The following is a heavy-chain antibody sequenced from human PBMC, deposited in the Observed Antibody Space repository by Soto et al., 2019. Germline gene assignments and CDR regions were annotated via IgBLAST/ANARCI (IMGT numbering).Heavy chain of an antibody. CDR2: INQDGSEK. V-gene: IGHV3-7*04. D-gene: IGHD1-26*01. CDR1: ESTVSRDW. Sequence: EVHLVESGGGLVQTGGSLRLSCAIFESTVSRDWMNWVRQAPGKGLEWVAHINQDGSEKYYVDSVKGRFTISRDNAKKSLYRQRTSLRPAVTAMYYCSGGVGDAFWGQGTLVTVSS. CDR3: SGGVGDAF. J-gene: IGHJ4*02.